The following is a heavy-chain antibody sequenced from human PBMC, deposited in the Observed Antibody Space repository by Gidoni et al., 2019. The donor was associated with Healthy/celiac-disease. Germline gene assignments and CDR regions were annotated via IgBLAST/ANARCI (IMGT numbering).Heavy chain of an antibody. Sequence: QVQLVQSGAEVKKPGSSVKVSCKASGGTFSSCAISWVRQAPGQGLEWMGGIIPIFGTANYAQKFQGRVTITADESTSTAYMELSSLRSEDTAVYYCARGRNITDIVVVPAANGYWFDPWGQGTLVTVSS. D-gene: IGHD2-2*01. CDR1: GGTFSSCA. CDR2: IIPIFGTA. V-gene: IGHV1-69*01. J-gene: IGHJ5*02. CDR3: ARGRNITDIVVVPAANGYWFDP.